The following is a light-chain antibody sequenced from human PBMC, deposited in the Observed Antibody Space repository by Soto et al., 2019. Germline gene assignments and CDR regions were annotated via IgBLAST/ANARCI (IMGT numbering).Light chain of an antibody. J-gene: IGLJ1*01. CDR2: DVS. Sequence: QSALTQPASVSGSPGQSITISCTGSSSDVGDYNYVAWYQQHPDKAPKLMIFDVSSRPSGVSNRFSGSKSGGTASLTISGLQAEDEADYFCSSYSSSGTLYVFGTGTKVTVL. CDR3: SSYSSSGTLYV. V-gene: IGLV2-14*03. CDR1: SSDVGDYNY.